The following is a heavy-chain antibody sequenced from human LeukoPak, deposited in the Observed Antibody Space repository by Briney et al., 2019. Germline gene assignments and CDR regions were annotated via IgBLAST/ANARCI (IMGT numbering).Heavy chain of an antibody. D-gene: IGHD6-13*01. J-gene: IGHJ4*02. CDR3: VRGVGVSRFNYLDS. CDR2: IWYDASNK. Sequence: GGSLRLSCSASGFTFSSYAMHWVRQAPGKGLEWVAVIWYDASNKYYADSVKGRFTISRDNSKNTLYLQMNSLRDDDTAVYYCVRGVGVSRFNYLDSWGQGTLVIVSS. V-gene: IGHV3-33*08. CDR1: GFTFSSYA.